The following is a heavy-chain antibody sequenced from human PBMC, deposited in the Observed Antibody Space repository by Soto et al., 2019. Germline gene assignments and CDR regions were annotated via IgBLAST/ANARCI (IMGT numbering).Heavy chain of an antibody. CDR3: ARHIYYCDTDPNFQYDFDA. D-gene: IGHD3-22*01. CDR1: GDSFAGYW. V-gene: IGHV5-10-1*01. Sequence: GDSRKISCKGSGDSFAGYWIKWLHQKPGKGLEWMGRIDPSDSQTYYSPSFRCHVTISVTKSITTVFLQWSSLRASDTAMHYCARHIYYCDTDPNFQYDFDAWAQGTSVTVSS. J-gene: IGHJ4*02. CDR2: IDPSDSQT.